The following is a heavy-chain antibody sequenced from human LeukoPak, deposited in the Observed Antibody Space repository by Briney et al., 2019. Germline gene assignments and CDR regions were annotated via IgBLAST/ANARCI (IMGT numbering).Heavy chain of an antibody. CDR3: ARANYYGMDV. Sequence: SETLSLTCTVSGGSISSYYWSWIRQPPGKGLEWIGYIYYSGSTNYNPSLKSRVTISVDTSKNQFSLKLSSATAADTAVYYCARANYYGMDVWGQGTTVTVSS. V-gene: IGHV4-59*01. CDR2: IYYSGST. CDR1: GGSISSYY. J-gene: IGHJ6*02.